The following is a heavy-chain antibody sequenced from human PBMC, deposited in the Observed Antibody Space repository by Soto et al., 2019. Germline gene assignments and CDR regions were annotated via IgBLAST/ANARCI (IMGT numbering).Heavy chain of an antibody. J-gene: IGHJ6*02. Sequence: ASVKVSCKASGYTFTGYYMHWVRQAPGQGLEWMGWINPNSGGTNYAQKFQGRVTMTRDTSISTAYMELSRLRSDDTAVYYCARVWSDMRIYYYGMDVWGQGTTVTVSS. CDR2: INPNSGGT. CDR1: GYTFTGYY. CDR3: ARVWSDMRIYYYGMDV. D-gene: IGHD3-10*01. V-gene: IGHV1-2*02.